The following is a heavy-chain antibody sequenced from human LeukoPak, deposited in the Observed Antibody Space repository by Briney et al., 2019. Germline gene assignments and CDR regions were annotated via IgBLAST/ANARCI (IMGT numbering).Heavy chain of an antibody. CDR3: AKREAGDVVVPAVGKPTTAARSKHFDY. CDR2: ISGSGGST. D-gene: IGHD2-2*01. CDR1: GFTFSSYA. Sequence: PGGSLRLSCAASGFTFSSYAMSWVRQAPGKGLEWVSAISGSGGSTYYADSVKGRFTISRGNSKNTLYLQMNSLRAEDTAVYYCAKREAGDVVVPAVGKPTTAARSKHFDYWGQGTLVTVSS. V-gene: IGHV3-23*01. J-gene: IGHJ4*02.